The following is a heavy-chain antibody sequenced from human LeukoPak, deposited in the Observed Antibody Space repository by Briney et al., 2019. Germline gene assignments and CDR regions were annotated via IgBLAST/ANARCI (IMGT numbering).Heavy chain of an antibody. J-gene: IGHJ6*03. V-gene: IGHV1-8*01. CDR1: GYTFTSYD. CDR2: MNPNSGNT. D-gene: IGHD3-3*01. Sequence: GASVKVSCKASGYTFTSYDINWVRQATGQGPEWMGWMNPNSGNTGYARKFQGRVTMTRNTSISTAYMELSSLRSEDTAVYYCARGSNTIFGVVIRNYYYYYMDVWGKGTTVTVSS. CDR3: ARGSNTIFGVVIRNYYYYYMDV.